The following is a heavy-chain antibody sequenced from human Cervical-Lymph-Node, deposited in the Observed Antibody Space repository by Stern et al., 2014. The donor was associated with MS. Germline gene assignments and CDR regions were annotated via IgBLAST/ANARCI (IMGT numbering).Heavy chain of an antibody. Sequence: VQLVESGGGVVQPGRSLRVSCAAAGFTFTSYAMNWVRQAPGKGLVWLTIRAYDGNTKCYAYSVKGRFTIARDNSKNSLYLQMSSLRAEDTAVYYCVRERSSRGFDYWGQGSLVTVSS. CDR3: VRERSSRGFDY. CDR2: RAYDGNTK. V-gene: IGHV3-30-3*01. CDR1: GFTFTSYA. J-gene: IGHJ4*02. D-gene: IGHD5/OR15-5a*01.